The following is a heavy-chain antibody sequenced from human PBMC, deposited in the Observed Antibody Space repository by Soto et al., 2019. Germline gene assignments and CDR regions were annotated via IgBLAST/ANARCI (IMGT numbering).Heavy chain of an antibody. CDR2: IYSGGST. V-gene: IGHV3-53*01. Sequence: PGGSLGLSCAASGFTVSSNYMSWVRQAPGKGLEWVSVIYSGGSTYYADSVKGRFTISRDNSKNTLYLQMNSLRAEDTAVYYCARDRGLPLVFDYWGQGTLVTVSS. CDR1: GFTVSSNY. CDR3: ARDRGLPLVFDY. J-gene: IGHJ4*02.